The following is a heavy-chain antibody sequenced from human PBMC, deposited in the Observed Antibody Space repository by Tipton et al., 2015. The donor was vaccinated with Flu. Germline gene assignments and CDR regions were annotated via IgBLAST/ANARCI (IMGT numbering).Heavy chain of an antibody. CDR2: IYTSGST. V-gene: IGHV4-61*02. J-gene: IGHJ4*02. D-gene: IGHD5-18*01. Sequence: TLSLTCTVSGGSISSGSYYWSWIRQPAGKGLEWIGRIYTSGSTNYNPSLKSRVTISVDTSKNQFSLKLSSVTAADTAVYYCARVGYGYCALHFDYWGLGTLVTVSS. CDR1: GGSISSGSYY. CDR3: ARVGYGYCALHFDY.